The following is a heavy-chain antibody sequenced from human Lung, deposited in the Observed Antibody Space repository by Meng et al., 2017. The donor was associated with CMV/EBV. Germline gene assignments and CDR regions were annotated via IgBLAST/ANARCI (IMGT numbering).Heavy chain of an antibody. J-gene: IGHJ4*02. CDR1: GYTFIGYY. V-gene: IGHV1-2*02. CDR2: INPNSGST. D-gene: IGHD2-2*01. CDR3: GRGVGFQLPDY. Sequence: SVXVSCKASGYTFIGYYMHWVRQAPGQGLEWVGWINPNSGSTYLAQKFQGRVTMARDTSTRTVYMELRSLGFDDTAVYYCGRGVGFQLPDYWGQGTLVTVSS.